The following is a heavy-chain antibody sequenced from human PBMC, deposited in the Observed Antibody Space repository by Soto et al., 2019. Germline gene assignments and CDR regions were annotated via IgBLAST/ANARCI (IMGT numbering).Heavy chain of an antibody. V-gene: IGHV3-30*04. CDR2: ISYDGNKK. CDR1: GFTFSGYS. D-gene: IGHD6-19*01. CDR3: ARSVAVAALDS. J-gene: IGHJ4*02. Sequence: PGGSLRLSCAASGFTFSGYSFHWVRQAPGKGLEWVAVISYDGNKKYYEDSVKGRFSISRDTSKNTLYLQMSSLRAEDTAVYYCARSVAVAALDSWGQGTLVTVSS.